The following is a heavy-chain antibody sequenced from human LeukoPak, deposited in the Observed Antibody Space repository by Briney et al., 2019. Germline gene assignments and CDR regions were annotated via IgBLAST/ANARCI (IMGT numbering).Heavy chain of an antibody. Sequence: SETLSLTCTVSGGSISSSSYYWGWIRQPPGKGLEWIGSIYYSGSTYYNPSLKSRVTISVDTSKNQFSLKLSSVTAADTAVYYCARRYDSSAPFDYWGQGTLVTVSS. CDR1: GGSISSSSYY. CDR2: IYYSGST. V-gene: IGHV4-39*01. CDR3: ARRYDSSAPFDY. D-gene: IGHD3-3*01. J-gene: IGHJ4*02.